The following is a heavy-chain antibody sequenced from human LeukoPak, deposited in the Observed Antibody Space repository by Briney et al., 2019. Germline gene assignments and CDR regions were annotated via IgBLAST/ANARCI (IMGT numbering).Heavy chain of an antibody. D-gene: IGHD3-9*01. Sequence: PSRSLRLSCAASGFTFSSYGMHWVRQAPGKGLEWVAVLWYERNNNKYADSVKGRFTVSRDNSKNTLYLQMNSLRAEDTAVYYCARSPRYYDILTGYYMSYYYYGMDVWGQGTTVT. CDR2: LWYERNNN. CDR3: ARSPRYYDILTGYYMSYYYYGMDV. J-gene: IGHJ6*02. CDR1: GFTFSSYG. V-gene: IGHV3-33*01.